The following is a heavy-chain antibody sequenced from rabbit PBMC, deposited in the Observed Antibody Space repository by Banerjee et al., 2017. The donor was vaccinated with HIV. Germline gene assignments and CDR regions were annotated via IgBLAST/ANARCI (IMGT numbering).Heavy chain of an antibody. Sequence: QEQLVESGGGLVQPGGSLTLTCTASGFSFSSNYWICWVRQAPGKGLEWSACIDAGGSGTSYYASWAKGRFTISKSSSTTVTLQMTSLTAADTATYFCAKDLFYSSDWGGGFNLWGQGTLVTVS. CDR2: IDAGGSGTS. V-gene: IGHV1S45*01. CDR1: GFSFSSNYW. D-gene: IGHD4-1*01. CDR3: AKDLFYSSDWGGGFNL. J-gene: IGHJ4*01.